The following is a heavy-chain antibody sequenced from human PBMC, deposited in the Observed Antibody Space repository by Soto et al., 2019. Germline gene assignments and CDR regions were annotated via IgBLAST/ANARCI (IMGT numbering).Heavy chain of an antibody. CDR3: AKPQDIVAVPAAGPYFDQ. CDR2: ISGSGGST. Sequence: GGSLRLSCAASGFTFSSYAMSWVRQAPGKGLEWVSAISGSGGSTYYADSVKGRFTISRDNSKNTLYLQMNSLRAEDTAVYYCAKPQDIVAVPAAGPYFDQWGQENLLTVAS. V-gene: IGHV3-23*01. J-gene: IGHJ4*02. D-gene: IGHD2-2*01. CDR1: GFTFSSYA.